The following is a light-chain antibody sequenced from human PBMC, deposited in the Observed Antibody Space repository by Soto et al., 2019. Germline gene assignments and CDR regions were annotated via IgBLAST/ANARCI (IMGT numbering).Light chain of an antibody. CDR2: EVS. Sequence: PASVSGSPGQSITISCTGTSSDVGGYNFVSWYQQHPGKVPKLMIYEVSNRPSGVSNRFSGSKSANTASLTISGLQAEDEADYYCSSYTASSTYVFGTGTKVTVL. CDR3: SSYTASSTYV. V-gene: IGLV2-14*01. J-gene: IGLJ1*01. CDR1: SSDVGGYNF.